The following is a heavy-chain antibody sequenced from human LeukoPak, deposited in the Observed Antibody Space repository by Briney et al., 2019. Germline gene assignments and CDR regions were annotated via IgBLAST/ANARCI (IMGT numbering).Heavy chain of an antibody. Sequence: SETLSLTCTVSGGSISTSYYYWGWIRQPPGKGLEWIGNIHNSESTYYNPSLKSRVTISVDTSKNQFSLKLSSVTAADTAVYYCAREVAVAGTDSAFDIWGQGTMVTVSS. CDR1: GGSISTSYYY. D-gene: IGHD6-19*01. CDR3: AREVAVAGTDSAFDI. CDR2: IHNSEST. V-gene: IGHV4-39*07. J-gene: IGHJ3*02.